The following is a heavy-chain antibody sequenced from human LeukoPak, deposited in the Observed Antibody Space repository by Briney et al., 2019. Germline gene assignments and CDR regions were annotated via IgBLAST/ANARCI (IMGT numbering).Heavy chain of an antibody. D-gene: IGHD3-22*01. CDR1: GFTFSSYG. CDR3: AKDRSSGPHYYYGMDV. J-gene: IGHJ6*02. V-gene: IGHV3-30*18. CDR2: VSYLGDDQ. Sequence: GGSLRLPCAASGFTFSSYGIHWVRQSPGKGLEWVAVVSYLGDDQFYAESVKGRFTISRDNSKKTVFLQMNSLRGEDTAVYYCAKDRSSGPHYYYGMDVWGRGTTVIVSS.